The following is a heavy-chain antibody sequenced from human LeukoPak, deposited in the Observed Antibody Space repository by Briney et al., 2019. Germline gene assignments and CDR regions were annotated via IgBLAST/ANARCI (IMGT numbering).Heavy chain of an antibody. D-gene: IGHD3-16*01. CDR2: IYTGGDT. CDR1: GFTVSGHY. Sequence: GGSLRLSCAASGFTVSGHYMSWVRRAPGKGLEWLSAIYTGGDTYYADSLRGRFTISRDTSRNTLYLQLNSLTVEDTAVYYCARDRPYGGVGDFDYWGQGTLVTVSS. V-gene: IGHV3-66*01. J-gene: IGHJ4*02. CDR3: ARDRPYGGVGDFDY.